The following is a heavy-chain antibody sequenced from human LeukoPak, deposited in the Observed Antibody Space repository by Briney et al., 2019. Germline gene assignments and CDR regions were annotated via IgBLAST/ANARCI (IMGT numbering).Heavy chain of an antibody. Sequence: ASVKVSCKTSGYTFTRYYIHWVRQAPGQGLEWMGIINPSGGSTRYAQNFQCRLTMTRDTSTNTIYMELSSLRSEDTAVYYCARDSNTSGRDPIYFFDYWGQGTLVTVSS. V-gene: IGHV1-46*01. CDR3: ARDSNTSGRDPIYFFDY. J-gene: IGHJ4*02. CDR1: GYTFTRYY. D-gene: IGHD6-19*01. CDR2: INPSGGST.